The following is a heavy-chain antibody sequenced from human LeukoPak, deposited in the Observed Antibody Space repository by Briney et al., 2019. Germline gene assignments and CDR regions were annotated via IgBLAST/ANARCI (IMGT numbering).Heavy chain of an antibody. V-gene: IGHV3-21*01. CDR3: ARAYTGAFVVYFDY. CDR1: GFTFSSYS. J-gene: IGHJ4*02. CDR2: ISSSSSYI. D-gene: IGHD2-21*01. Sequence: KPGGSLRLSCAASGFTFSSYSMNWVRQAPGKGLEWVSSISSSSSYIYYADSVKGRFTISRDNAKNSLYLQMNSLRAEDTAVYYCARAYTGAFVVYFDYWGQGTLVTVS.